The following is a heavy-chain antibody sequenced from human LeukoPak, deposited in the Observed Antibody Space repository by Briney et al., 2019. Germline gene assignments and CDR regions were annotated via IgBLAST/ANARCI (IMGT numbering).Heavy chain of an antibody. V-gene: IGHV1-69*13. J-gene: IGHJ4*02. CDR3: ARDRPYTGGWRGFDY. D-gene: IGHD6-19*01. Sequence: SVKVSCKASGGTFSRYAISWVRQAPGQGLEWMGGIIPMFGMANYAQKFQGRVAITADESTSTAYMELSSLRSEDTAVYYCARDRPYTGGWRGFDYWGQGTLVTVSS. CDR2: IIPMFGMA. CDR1: GGTFSRYA.